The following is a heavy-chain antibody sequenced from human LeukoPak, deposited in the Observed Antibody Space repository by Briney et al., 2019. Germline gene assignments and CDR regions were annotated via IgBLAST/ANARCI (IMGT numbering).Heavy chain of an antibody. CDR2: IYYSGST. J-gene: IGHJ3*02. CDR3: AREFQYYYDSSGSGGIDI. V-gene: IGHV4-61*08. CDR1: GGSISSGDYY. D-gene: IGHD3-22*01. Sequence: PSETLSLTCTVSGGSISSGDYYWSWIRQPPEKGLEWIGYIYYSGSTNYNPSLKSRVTISVDTSKNQFSLKLSSVTAADTAVYYCAREFQYYYDSSGSGGIDIWGQGTMVTVSS.